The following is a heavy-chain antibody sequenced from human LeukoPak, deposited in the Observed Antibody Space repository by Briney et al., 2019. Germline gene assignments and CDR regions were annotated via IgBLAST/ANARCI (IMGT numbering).Heavy chain of an antibody. CDR3: ARDQGGDGSGSYLTDYYYYYMDV. CDR2: IKQDGSEK. CDR1: GFTFSSYW. J-gene: IGHJ6*03. V-gene: IGHV3-7*01. Sequence: GGSLRLSCAASGFTFSSYWMSWVRQAPGKGLEWVANIKQDGSEKYYVDSVKGRFTISRDNAKNSLYLQMNSLRAEDTAVYYCARDQGGDGSGSYLTDYYYYYMDVWGKGTSVTVSS. D-gene: IGHD3-10*01.